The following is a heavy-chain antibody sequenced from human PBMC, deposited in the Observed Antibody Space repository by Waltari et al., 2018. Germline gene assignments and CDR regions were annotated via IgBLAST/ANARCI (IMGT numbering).Heavy chain of an antibody. V-gene: IGHV4-4*08. Sequence: QVQLQESGPGLVKPSENLSLNRLASGGSLSDSPCSWIRPPPGKGLEWIGFIYATGSANYNPSLRGRVAMSADTSKNQFSLRLSSVTAADTAVYYCARYQCTNGVCYYFDYWGQGTLVTVSS. CDR2: IYATGSA. D-gene: IGHD2-8*01. J-gene: IGHJ4*02. CDR1: GGSLSDSP. CDR3: ARYQCTNGVCYYFDY.